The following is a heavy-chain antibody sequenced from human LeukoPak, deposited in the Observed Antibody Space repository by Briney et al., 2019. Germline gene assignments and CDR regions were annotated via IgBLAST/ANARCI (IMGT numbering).Heavy chain of an antibody. V-gene: IGHV3-23*01. CDR2: INGGGDTT. CDR1: GFTFVSYA. J-gene: IGHJ4*02. D-gene: IGHD5-24*01. CDR3: AKALDTYGYMRFDY. Sequence: PGGSLRLSCATSGFTFVSYAMTWVRQAPGKGLEWVSAINGGGDTTYYADSVKGRFTVSRDRSTNTLFLQMSSQRAEDSGMYYCAKALDTYGYMRFDYWGQGTLVTVSS.